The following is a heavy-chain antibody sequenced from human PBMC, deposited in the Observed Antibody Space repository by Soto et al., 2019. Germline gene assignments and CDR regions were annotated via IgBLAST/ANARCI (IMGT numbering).Heavy chain of an antibody. CDR3: ASGSALAGDS. J-gene: IGHJ5*01. Sequence: QVQLVQSGAVVKKPGSSLKVSCRTSGGTFTSFTVSSVRQAPGQALEWMGGIIPLFGSTNYAHKSQGRLTITADRSTASAYLDLRSLRSGDTAVYFFASGSALAGDSWGQGILVTVS. D-gene: IGHD5-18*01. V-gene: IGHV1-69*06. CDR2: IIPLFGST. CDR1: GGTFTSFT.